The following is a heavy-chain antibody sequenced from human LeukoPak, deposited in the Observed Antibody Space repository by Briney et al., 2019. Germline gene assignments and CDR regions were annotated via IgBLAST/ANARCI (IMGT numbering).Heavy chain of an antibody. V-gene: IGHV1-18*01. CDR3: ARVRELPDYYMDV. CDR1: GGTFSSYV. J-gene: IGHJ6*03. CDR2: ISAYNGNT. Sequence: ASVKVSCKASGGTFSSYVINWVRQAPGQGLEWMGWISAYNGNTNYAQKLQGRVTMTTDTSTSTAYMELRSLRSDDTAVYYCARVRELPDYYMDVWGKGTTVTISS. D-gene: IGHD1-26*01.